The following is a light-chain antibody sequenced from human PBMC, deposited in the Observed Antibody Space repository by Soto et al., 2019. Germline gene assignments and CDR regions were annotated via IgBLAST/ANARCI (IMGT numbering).Light chain of an antibody. CDR2: GAS. CDR3: QQYGRSPLT. Sequence: EIVLTQSPGTLSLSPGERDTLSCRASQSVSSSYLAWYQQKPGQAPRLFIYGASSRATGIPDRFSGSGSGTDFTLTISRLEPEDFAVYYCQQYGRSPLTFGGGTKVDIK. J-gene: IGKJ4*01. CDR1: QSVSSSY. V-gene: IGKV3-20*01.